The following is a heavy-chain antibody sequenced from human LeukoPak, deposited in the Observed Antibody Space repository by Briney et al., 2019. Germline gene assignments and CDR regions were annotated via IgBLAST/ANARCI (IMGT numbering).Heavy chain of an antibody. CDR3: ARTHLEKQWLVLRDAFDI. Sequence: PGGSLRLSCAASGFTFSSYAMHWVRQAPGKGLEWVAVISYDGSNKYYADSVKGRFTISRDNSKNTLYLQMNSLRAEDTAVYYCARTHLEKQWLVLRDAFDIWGQGTMVTVSS. D-gene: IGHD6-19*01. CDR2: ISYDGSNK. J-gene: IGHJ3*02. V-gene: IGHV3-30-3*01. CDR1: GFTFSSYA.